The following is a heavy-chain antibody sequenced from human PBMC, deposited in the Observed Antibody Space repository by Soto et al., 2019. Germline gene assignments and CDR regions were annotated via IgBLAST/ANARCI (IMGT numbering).Heavy chain of an antibody. CDR1: GFTFSGYA. J-gene: IGHJ4*02. D-gene: IGHD3-22*01. V-gene: IGHV3-23*01. Sequence: GGSLRLSCAASGFTFSGYAVSWVRQAPGKGLEWVSAISGSGGSTYYADSVKGRFTISRDNSKNTLYLQMNSLRAEDTAVYYCATGSSGYFFRPPDYWGQGTLVTVSS. CDR3: ATGSSGYFFRPPDY. CDR2: ISGSGGST.